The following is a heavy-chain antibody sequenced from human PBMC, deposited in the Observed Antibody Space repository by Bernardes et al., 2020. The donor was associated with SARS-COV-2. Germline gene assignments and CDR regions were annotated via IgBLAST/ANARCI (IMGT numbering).Heavy chain of an antibody. CDR1: GGSISGPF. Sequence: SETLSLTCFVSGGSISGPFWTWIRQPAGPGLEWIGRIYSSGTTQYNPSLQSRVILSVDTSKNQVSLKLNSVTAADSGVYYCARVRVGSGWYLGPWGQGTLVTVSS. V-gene: IGHV4-4*07. CDR3: ARVRVGSGWYLGP. J-gene: IGHJ5*02. D-gene: IGHD6-19*01. CDR2: IYSSGTT.